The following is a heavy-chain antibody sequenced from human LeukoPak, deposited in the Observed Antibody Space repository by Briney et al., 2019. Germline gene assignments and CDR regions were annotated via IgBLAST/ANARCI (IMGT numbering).Heavy chain of an antibody. CDR3: AKTGSSSWGYFDY. V-gene: IGHV3-30*02. Sequence: GGSLRLSCAASGFTFSMYGMHWVRQAPGKGLEWVSFVRNDGTIKYYADPVKGRFTISRDNSKNTLYLQMNSLRAEDTAVYYCAKTGSSSWGYFDYWGQGTLVTVSS. D-gene: IGHD6-13*01. CDR2: VRNDGTIK. J-gene: IGHJ4*02. CDR1: GFTFSMYG.